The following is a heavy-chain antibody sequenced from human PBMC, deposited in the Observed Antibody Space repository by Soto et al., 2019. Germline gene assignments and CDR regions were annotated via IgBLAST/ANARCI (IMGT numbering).Heavy chain of an antibody. V-gene: IGHV4-59*01. J-gene: IGHJ3*02. D-gene: IGHD2-15*01. Sequence: SETLSLTCTVSGGSISSYSWSWIRQPPGKGLEWIGYIYYSGSTNYNPSLKGRVTISVDTSKNQFSLKLSSVTAADTAEYYYASEGRGQGNAAFDIWGQGTMVTVSS. CDR3: ASEGRGQGNAAFDI. CDR2: IYYSGST. CDR1: GGSISSYS.